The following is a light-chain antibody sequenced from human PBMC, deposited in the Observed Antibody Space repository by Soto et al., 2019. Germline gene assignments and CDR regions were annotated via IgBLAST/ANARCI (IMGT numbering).Light chain of an antibody. CDR3: NSYTSSGTLV. Sequence: QSALTQPASVSGSPGQSITISCTGTSSDVGGYNYVSWYQQLPGKAPKLMIYDVSNRPSGVSDRFSGSKSGNTASLTISGLQAEDEADYYCNSYTSSGTLVFGGGTKLTVL. CDR1: SSDVGGYNY. J-gene: IGLJ3*02. CDR2: DVS. V-gene: IGLV2-14*01.